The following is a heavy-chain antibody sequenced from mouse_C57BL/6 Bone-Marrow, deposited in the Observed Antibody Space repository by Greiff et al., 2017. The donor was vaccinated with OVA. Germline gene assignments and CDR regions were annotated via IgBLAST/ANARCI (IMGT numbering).Heavy chain of an antibody. CDR2: IYPGSGNT. J-gene: IGHJ1*03. CDR3: ARVRGYFDV. Sequence: QVQLQQSGAELVRPGASVKLSCKASGYTFTDYYINWVKQRPGQGLEWIARIYPGSGNTYYNEKFKGKATLTAEKSSSTAYMQLSSLTSEDSAVYFGARVRGYFDVWGTGTTVTVSS. V-gene: IGHV1-76*01. CDR1: GYTFTDYY.